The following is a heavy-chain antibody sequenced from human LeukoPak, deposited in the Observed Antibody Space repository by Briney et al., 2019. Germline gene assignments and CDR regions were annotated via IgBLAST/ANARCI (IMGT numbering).Heavy chain of an antibody. CDR3: ASHQNYYYYMDV. D-gene: IGHD2-2*01. J-gene: IGHJ6*03. V-gene: IGHV3-9*01. CDR1: GFTFDDYA. CDR2: IGWNSGSI. Sequence: QTGGSLRLSCAASGFTFDDYAMHWVRQAPGKGLEWVSTIGWNSGSIGYADSVKGRFTISRDNAKNSLYLQMNSLRAEDTAVYFCASHQNYYYYMDVWGKGTTVTVSS.